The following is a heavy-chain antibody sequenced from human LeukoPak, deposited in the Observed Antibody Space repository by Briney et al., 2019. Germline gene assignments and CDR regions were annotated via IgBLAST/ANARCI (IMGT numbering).Heavy chain of an antibody. CDR1: GFTFSSYA. Sequence: GGSLRLSCAASGFTFSSYAMHWVRQAPGKGLEWVAVISYDGSNKYYADSVKGRFTISRDNSKNTLYLQMNSLRAEDTAVYYCANLVDTADYWGQGTLVTVSS. J-gene: IGHJ4*02. CDR2: ISYDGSNK. CDR3: ANLVDTADY. D-gene: IGHD5-18*01. V-gene: IGHV3-30-3*01.